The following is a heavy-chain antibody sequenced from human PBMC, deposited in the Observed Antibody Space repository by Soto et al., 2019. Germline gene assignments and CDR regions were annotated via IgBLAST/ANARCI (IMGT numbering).Heavy chain of an antibody. J-gene: IGHJ4*02. CDR2: IIPIFGTA. CDR3: ARGDGTGLYRSGWSPQF. V-gene: IGHV1-69*13. CDR1: GGTFSSYA. Sequence: GASVKVSCKASGGTFSSYAISWVRQAPGQGLEWMGGIIPIFGTANYAQKFQGRVTITADESTSTAYMELSSLRTDDTALYFCARGDGTGLYRSGWSPQFWGQGTLVTVSS. D-gene: IGHD6-13*01.